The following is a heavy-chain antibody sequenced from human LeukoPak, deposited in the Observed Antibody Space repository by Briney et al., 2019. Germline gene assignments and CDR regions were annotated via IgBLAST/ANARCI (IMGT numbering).Heavy chain of an antibody. CDR2: ISAYNGNT. J-gene: IGHJ4*02. V-gene: IGHV1-18*01. Sequence: ASVKVSCKASGYTFTSYGISWVRQAPGQGLEWMGWISAYNGNTNYAQKLQGRVTMTTDTSTSTAYMELRSLRSDDTAVYYCARGGERYCSSTSCYFPDYWGQGTLVTVSS. CDR1: GYTFTSYG. CDR3: ARGGERYCSSTSCYFPDY. D-gene: IGHD2-2*01.